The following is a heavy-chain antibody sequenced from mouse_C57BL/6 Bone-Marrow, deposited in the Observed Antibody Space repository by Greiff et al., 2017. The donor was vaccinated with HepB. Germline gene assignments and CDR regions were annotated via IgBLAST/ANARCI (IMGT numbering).Heavy chain of an antibody. CDR1: GFTFTDYY. CDR2: IRNKANGYTT. D-gene: IGHD1-1*01. Sequence: DVKLVESGGGLVQPGGSLSLSCAASGFTFTDYYMSWVRQPPGKALEWLGFIRNKANGYTTEYSASVKGRFTISRDNSQSILYLQMNALRAEDSATYYCARSLYYYGSSYAMDYSGQGTSVTVSS. J-gene: IGHJ4*01. CDR3: ARSLYYYGSSYAMDY. V-gene: IGHV7-3*01.